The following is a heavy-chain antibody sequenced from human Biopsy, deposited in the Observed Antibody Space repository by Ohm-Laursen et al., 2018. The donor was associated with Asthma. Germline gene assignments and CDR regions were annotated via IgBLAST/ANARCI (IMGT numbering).Heavy chain of an antibody. Sequence: SLRLSCTASGFRCGDYWISWVRQVQGKGLERVANIKHDGSEKNHVDSLKGRFTISRDNAKNSLYLQMNSLRAEDTAVYYCARTFHFWSPYHAEHYQLWGQGTLVTVSS. V-gene: IGHV3-7*01. CDR2: IKHDGSEK. D-gene: IGHD3-3*02. CDR3: ARTFHFWSPYHAEHYQL. J-gene: IGHJ1*01. CDR1: GFRCGDYW.